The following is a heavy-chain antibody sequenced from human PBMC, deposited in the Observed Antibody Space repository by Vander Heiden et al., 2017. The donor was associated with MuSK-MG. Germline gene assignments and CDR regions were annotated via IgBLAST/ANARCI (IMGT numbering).Heavy chain of an antibody. Sequence: HLVQSGADVKEPGSAVKVSCKGTGGTFTNFATNWVRQAPGQALEWVGGGVPVFGIAKFAQKFQGRAAITADESTSTAYLELTDLRSDDTAIYYCASPLGMNSWGQGTLITVSS. CDR3: ASPLGMNS. CDR2: GVPVFGIA. D-gene: IGHD7-27*01. V-gene: IGHV1-69*01. CDR1: GGTFTNFA. J-gene: IGHJ4*02.